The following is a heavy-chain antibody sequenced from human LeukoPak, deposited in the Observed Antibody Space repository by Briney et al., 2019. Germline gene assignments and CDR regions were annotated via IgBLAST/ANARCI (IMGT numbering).Heavy chain of an antibody. CDR3: ARDLPGEFYGMDV. J-gene: IGHJ6*02. V-gene: IGHV3-30-3*01. Sequence: GGSLRLSCAASGFTFSSYAMHWVRQAPGKGLEWVAVISYDGSNKYYADSMKGRFTISRDNSKNTLYLQMNSLRAEDTAVYYCARDLPGEFYGMDVWGQGTTVTVSS. D-gene: IGHD3-10*01. CDR2: ISYDGSNK. CDR1: GFTFSSYA.